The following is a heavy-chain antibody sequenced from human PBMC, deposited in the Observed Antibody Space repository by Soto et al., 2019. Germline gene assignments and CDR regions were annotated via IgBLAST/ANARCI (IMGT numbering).Heavy chain of an antibody. Sequence: QVQLVQSGAEVKKPGSSVKVSCKASGGTFSSYAISWVRQAPGQGLEWMGGIIPIFGTANYAQKFQGRVTITADESTSTAYMEPSSLRSEDTAVYYCASKPDFWSGYPDSYYYYYYGMDVWGQGTTVTVSS. V-gene: IGHV1-69*01. CDR3: ASKPDFWSGYPDSYYYYYYGMDV. CDR2: IIPIFGTA. CDR1: GGTFSSYA. D-gene: IGHD3-3*01. J-gene: IGHJ6*02.